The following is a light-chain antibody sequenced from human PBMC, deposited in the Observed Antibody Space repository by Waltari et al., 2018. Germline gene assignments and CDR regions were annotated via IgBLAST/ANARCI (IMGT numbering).Light chain of an antibody. CDR2: DDD. J-gene: IGLJ2*01. CDR3: QSQDTDLLKV. CDR1: SGSIGDNC. Sequence: NFMLTQPHSVAESPGKPVTISFTRSSGSIGDNCVQWYQQRPGSAPTIIIYDDDQKSSGVPDRFSAYVDRSANSASLTISGLQTDDEADYHCQSQDTDLLKVFGGGTK. V-gene: IGLV6-57*03.